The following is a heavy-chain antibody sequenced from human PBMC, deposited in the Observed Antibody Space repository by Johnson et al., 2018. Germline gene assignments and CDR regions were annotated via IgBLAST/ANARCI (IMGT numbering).Heavy chain of an antibody. CDR1: GFTFDDYT. CDR3: AKTVGKRNYYYIDV. J-gene: IGHJ6*03. D-gene: IGHD2-15*01. V-gene: IGHV3-43*01. Sequence: VQLVQSGGVVVQPGGSLRLSCAASGFTFDDYTMHWVRQTPGKGLEWVSLISWDGTSTYYADSLKGRFTISRDNTKNSLFLQMNSLRTEDTALYYCAKTVGKRNYYYIDVWGKGTTVTVSS. CDR2: ISWDGTST.